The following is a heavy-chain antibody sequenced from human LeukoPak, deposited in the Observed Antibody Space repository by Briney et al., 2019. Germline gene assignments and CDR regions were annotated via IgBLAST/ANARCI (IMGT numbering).Heavy chain of an antibody. V-gene: IGHV3-30-3*01. D-gene: IGHD6-19*01. CDR2: ISYDGTNK. CDR3: ARGHPRPRVIAVAGNFDS. J-gene: IGHJ4*02. Sequence: GGSLRLSCAATRFTFSSYAMHWVRQAPGKGLHWVAAISYDGTNKYYADSVKGRFTISRDNSKNTLYLQMNSLRADDTAVFYCARGHPRPRVIAVAGNFDSWGQGTLVTVSS. CDR1: RFTFSSYA.